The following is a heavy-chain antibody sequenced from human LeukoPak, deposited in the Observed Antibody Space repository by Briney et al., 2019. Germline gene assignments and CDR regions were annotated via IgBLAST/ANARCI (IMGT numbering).Heavy chain of an antibody. CDR3: VGWQLILFDF. V-gene: IGHV3-30*03. J-gene: IGHJ4*02. D-gene: IGHD6-13*01. CDR2: IIHDGTTK. CDR1: GFAFSRFG. Sequence: GRSLRLSCAASGFAFSRFGMHWVRQAPGKGLEWVAVIIHDGTTKYYADSVRGRFTISRDNSKNTLFLQMDSLRAEDTAVYYCVGWQLILFDFWGQGTLVTVSS.